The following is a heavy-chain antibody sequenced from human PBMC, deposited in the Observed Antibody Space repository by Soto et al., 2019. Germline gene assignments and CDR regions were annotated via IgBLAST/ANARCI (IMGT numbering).Heavy chain of an antibody. CDR2: IYYSGST. V-gene: IGHV4-59*08. J-gene: IGHJ4*02. CDR1: GGSISSYY. CDR3: ARHTPATAHFDY. D-gene: IGHD1-26*01. Sequence: PSETLSLTCTVSGGSISSYYWSWIRQPPGKGLEWIGYIYYSGSTNYNPSLKSRVTISVDTSKNQFSLKLSSVTAADTAVYYCARHTPATAHFDYWGQGTLVTVSS.